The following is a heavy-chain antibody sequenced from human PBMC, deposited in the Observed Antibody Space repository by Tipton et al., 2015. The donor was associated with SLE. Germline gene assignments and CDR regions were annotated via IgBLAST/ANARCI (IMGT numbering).Heavy chain of an antibody. CDR3: ARVNDSSGSDAFDI. D-gene: IGHD3-22*01. CDR2: INHSGST. CDR1: GGSFSGYY. J-gene: IGHJ3*02. V-gene: IGHV4-34*01. Sequence: TLSLTCAVYGGSFSGYYWSWIRQPPGKGLEWIGEINHSGSTNYNPSLKSRVTISVGTSKNQFSLKLSSVTAADTAVYYCARVNDSSGSDAFDIWGQGTMVTVSS.